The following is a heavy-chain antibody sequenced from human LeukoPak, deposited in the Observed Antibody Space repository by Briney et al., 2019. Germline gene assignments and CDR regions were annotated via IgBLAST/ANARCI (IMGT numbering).Heavy chain of an antibody. CDR1: GGSISSYY. V-gene: IGHV4-59*12. Sequence: SETLSLTCTVSGGSISSYYWSWIRQPPGKGLEWIGYIYYSESTNYNPSLKSRVTISVDTSKNQFSLKLSSVTAADTAVYYCARLAAASAGPGWFDPWGQGTLVTFSS. CDR3: ARLAAASAGPGWFDP. D-gene: IGHD6-13*01. CDR2: IYYSEST. J-gene: IGHJ5*02.